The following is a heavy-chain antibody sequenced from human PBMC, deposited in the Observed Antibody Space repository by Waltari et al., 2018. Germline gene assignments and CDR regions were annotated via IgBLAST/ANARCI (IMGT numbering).Heavy chain of an antibody. J-gene: IGHJ4*02. CDR2: FIYNGNT. V-gene: IGHV4-39*01. Sequence: QLQLQESGPGLVKPSETLSLICSISGCSISITSYYWGWIRQPPGKGLEWIGSFIYNGNTYYNPSLKSRISFFVDTSKNQFLLQLRSVTAADTAMYYCARPGRVGGGSLMGLDYWGQGTLVTVSS. CDR1: GCSISITSYY. CDR3: ARPGRVGGGSLMGLDY. D-gene: IGHD2-15*01.